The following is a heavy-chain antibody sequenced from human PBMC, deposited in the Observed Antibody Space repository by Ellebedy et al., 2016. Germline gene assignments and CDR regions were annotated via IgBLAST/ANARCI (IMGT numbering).Heavy chain of an antibody. CDR1: GYTFSSYG. Sequence: ASVKVSCKASGYTFSSYGMSWVRQAPGQGLEWMAWISAYNGNTNYAQKLQGRVTMTTETSTTTAYMELRSLRSDDTAVYYCARGSSGWMAIDYWGQGTLVTVSS. V-gene: IGHV1-18*01. CDR3: ARGSSGWMAIDY. CDR2: ISAYNGNT. D-gene: IGHD6-19*01. J-gene: IGHJ4*02.